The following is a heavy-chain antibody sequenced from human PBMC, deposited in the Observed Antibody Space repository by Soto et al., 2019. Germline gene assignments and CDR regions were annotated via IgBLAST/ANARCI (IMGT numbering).Heavy chain of an antibody. V-gene: IGHV3-30*18. J-gene: IGHJ6*02. CDR3: AKLAVVVPATPHDYMDV. CDR1: GFTFSDYG. Sequence: GGSLRLSCVASGFTFSDYGMHWVRHSPGKGLEWVAVISYHGNEYYSDSVKGRFTISRDNSEKTLYLQMNSLRAEDTAVYYCAKLAVVVPATPHDYMDVWGQGTAVTVSS. CDR2: ISYHGNE. D-gene: IGHD2-2*01.